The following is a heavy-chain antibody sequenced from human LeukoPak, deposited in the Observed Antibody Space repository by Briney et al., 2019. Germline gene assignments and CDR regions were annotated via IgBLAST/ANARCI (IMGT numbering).Heavy chain of an antibody. Sequence: GGSLRLSCAASGFTFSSYAMHWVRQTPGKGLEWVAVISYDGSNKYYEDSVKGRFTISRDNSKNTLYLQMNSLRAEDTAVYYCARGSYRRGDYWGQGTLVTVSS. CDR2: ISYDGSNK. J-gene: IGHJ4*02. D-gene: IGHD1-1*01. CDR3: ARGSYRRGDY. CDR1: GFTFSSYA. V-gene: IGHV3-30*04.